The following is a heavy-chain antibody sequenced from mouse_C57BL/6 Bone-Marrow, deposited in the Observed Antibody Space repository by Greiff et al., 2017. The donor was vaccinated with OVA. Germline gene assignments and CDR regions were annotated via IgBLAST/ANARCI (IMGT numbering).Heavy chain of an antibody. V-gene: IGHV1-81*01. D-gene: IGHD4-1*01. Sequence: QVQLKESGAELARPGASVKLSCKASGYTFTSYGISWVKQRTGQGLEWIGEIYPRSGNTYYNEKFKGKATLTADKSSSTAYMELRSLTSEDSAVYFCARYWFDYWGQGTTLTVSS. CDR1: GYTFTSYG. CDR3: ARYWFDY. J-gene: IGHJ2*01. CDR2: IYPRSGNT.